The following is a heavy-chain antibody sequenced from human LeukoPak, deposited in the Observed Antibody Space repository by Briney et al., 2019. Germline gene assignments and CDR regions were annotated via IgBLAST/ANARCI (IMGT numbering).Heavy chain of an antibody. Sequence: SETLSLTCAVYGGSFSGYYWSWIRQPPGRGLEWIGEINQGGSTNYNPSLKSRVSISVDTSKNQFSLKLTSVTAADTAIYYCARDLGSWPHVTLDIWGHGTLVTVSS. CDR1: GGSFSGYY. V-gene: IGHV4-34*01. CDR2: INQGGST. CDR3: ARDLGSWPHVTLDI. J-gene: IGHJ3*02. D-gene: IGHD3-16*01.